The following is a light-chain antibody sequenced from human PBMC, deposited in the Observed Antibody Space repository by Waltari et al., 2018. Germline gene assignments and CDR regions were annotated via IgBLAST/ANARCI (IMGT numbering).Light chain of an antibody. CDR3: QNYVRLPAT. Sequence: EIVLTQSPGTLSLSPGERATLSCRASQSVGRSLAWYQQKPGQAPRLLIYAASRRATCIPDRFSGGGSGTDFSLTLNRLEPEDVAVYYCQNYVRLPATFGQGTKVEVK. CDR1: QSVGRS. J-gene: IGKJ1*01. CDR2: AAS. V-gene: IGKV3-20*01.